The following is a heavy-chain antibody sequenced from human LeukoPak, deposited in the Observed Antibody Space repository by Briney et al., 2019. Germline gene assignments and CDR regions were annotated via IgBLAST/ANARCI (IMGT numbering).Heavy chain of an antibody. D-gene: IGHD4-11*01. CDR3: AREMTTPSAVTYYYYYYMDV. CDR2: INPNSGGT. J-gene: IGHJ6*03. CDR1: GYTFTGYY. V-gene: IGHV1-2*02. Sequence: ASVKVSCKASGYTFTGYYMHWVRQAPGQGLEWMGWINPNSGGTNYAQKFQGRVTMTRDTSISTAYMELSRLRSDDTAVYYCAREMTTPSAVTYYYYYYMDVWGKGTTVTVSS.